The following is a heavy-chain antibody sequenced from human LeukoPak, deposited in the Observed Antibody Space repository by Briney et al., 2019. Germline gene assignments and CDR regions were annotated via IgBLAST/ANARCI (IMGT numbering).Heavy chain of an antibody. CDR1: GFTVSSNS. D-gene: IGHD6-19*01. J-gene: IGHJ6*03. V-gene: IGHV3-53*01. Sequence: PGGSLRLSCTVSGFTVSSNSMSWVRQAPGKGLEWVSFIYSDNTHYSDSVKGRFTISRDNAKNSLYLQMNSLRAEDTAVYYCARDFRVAGGTFHYYYYMDVWGKGTTVTVSS. CDR3: ARDFRVAGGTFHYYYYMDV. CDR2: IYSDNT.